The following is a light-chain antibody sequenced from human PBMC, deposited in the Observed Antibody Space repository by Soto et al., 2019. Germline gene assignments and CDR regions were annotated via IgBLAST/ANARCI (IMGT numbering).Light chain of an antibody. J-gene: IGKJ1*01. V-gene: IGKV1-27*01. CDR3: QKYNSAPRT. CDR1: QGISNY. CDR2: AAS. Sequence: DIQMTQSPSSLSASVGDRVTNTCRASQGISNYLAWYQQKPGKVPKLLIYAASTLQSVVPSRFSGSGSGTDFTLTISSLQPEDVATYYCQKYNSAPRTFGQGTKVDIK.